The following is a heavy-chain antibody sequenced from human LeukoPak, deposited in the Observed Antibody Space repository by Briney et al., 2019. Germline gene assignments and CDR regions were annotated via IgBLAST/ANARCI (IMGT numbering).Heavy chain of an antibody. CDR2: IYYSGST. J-gene: IGHJ6*03. CDR1: GGSISSYY. V-gene: IGHV4-59*01. D-gene: IGHD4-17*01. CDR3: AREGGDYGDYYYYMDV. Sequence: SETLSLTCTVSGGSISSYYWSWIRQPPGKGLEWIGYIYYSGSTNYNPSLKSRVTISVDTSKNQFSLKLSSVTAADTAVYYCAREGGDYGDYYYYMDVWGKGTTVTVSS.